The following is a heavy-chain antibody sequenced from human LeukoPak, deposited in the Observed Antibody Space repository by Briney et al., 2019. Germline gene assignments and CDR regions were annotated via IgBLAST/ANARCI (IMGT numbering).Heavy chain of an antibody. J-gene: IGHJ4*02. Sequence: GASVKVSCKASGYTFTGYYMHWVRQAPGQGLEWMGWISAYNGNTNYAQKLQGRVTMTTDTSTSTAYMELRSLRSDDTAVYYCARDSRIAAAGTGASVYWGQGTLVTVSS. V-gene: IGHV1-18*04. CDR3: ARDSRIAAAGTGASVY. CDR1: GYTFTGYY. CDR2: ISAYNGNT. D-gene: IGHD6-13*01.